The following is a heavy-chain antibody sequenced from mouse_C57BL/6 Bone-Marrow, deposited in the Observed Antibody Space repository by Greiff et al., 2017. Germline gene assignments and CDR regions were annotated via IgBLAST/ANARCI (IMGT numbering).Heavy chain of an antibody. V-gene: IGHV1-69*01. D-gene: IGHD1-1*01. CDR3: ARDYGSSHWYFDV. CDR2: IDPSDSYT. J-gene: IGHJ1*03. Sequence: QVQLQQPGAELVMPGASVKLSCKASGYTFTSYWMPWVKQRPGQGLEWIGEIDPSDSYTNYNQKFKGKSTLTVDKSSSTAYMQLSSLTSEDSAVYYCARDYGSSHWYFDVWGTGTTVTVSS. CDR1: GYTFTSYW.